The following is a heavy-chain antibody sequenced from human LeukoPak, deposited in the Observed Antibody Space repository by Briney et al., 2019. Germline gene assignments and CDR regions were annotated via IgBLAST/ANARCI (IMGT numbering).Heavy chain of an antibody. J-gene: IGHJ6*03. D-gene: IGHD2-2*02. CDR1: GFTFSSYS. Sequence: GGSLRLSCAASGFTFSSYSMNWVRQAPGKGLEWVSSISSSSSYIYYADSVKGRFTISRDNAKNSLYLQMNSLRAEDTAVYYCARGYCSSTSCYTIYYYYYMDVWGKGTTVTVSS. CDR2: ISSSSSYI. CDR3: ARGYCSSTSCYTIYYYYYMDV. V-gene: IGHV3-21*01.